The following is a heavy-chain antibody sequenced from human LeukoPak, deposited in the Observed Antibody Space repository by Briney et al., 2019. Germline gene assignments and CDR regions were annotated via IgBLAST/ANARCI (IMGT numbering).Heavy chain of an antibody. J-gene: IGHJ4*02. CDR2: IYHTGST. CDR3: ASRKLGNDY. V-gene: IGHV4-59*02. D-gene: IGHD7-27*01. Sequence: SETLSLTCTISGGSVSDYYWSWIRQSPGKGLEWIGYIYHTGSTSYSPSLKSRVTISADTSQNQFSLKLSSVTAADTAVYYCASRKLGNDYWGQGTLVIVSS. CDR1: GGSVSDYY.